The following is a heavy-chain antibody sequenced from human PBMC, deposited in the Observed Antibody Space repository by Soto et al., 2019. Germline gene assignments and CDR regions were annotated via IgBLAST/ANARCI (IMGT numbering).Heavy chain of an antibody. D-gene: IGHD1-1*01. CDR3: VRQGIGYLHGLVDV. J-gene: IGHJ6*02. CDR2: VYDTGDT. CDR1: SGPSSSHN. V-gene: IGHV4-59*08. Sequence: QVQLQQSGPGLVKPSETLSLTCTVSSGPSSSHNWGWIRQPPGRGLEWIGYVYDTGDTSYNPSLRSRVTISADTTTNPISLTLTSVTAADTAVYYCVRQGIGYLHGLVDVWGQWTTVSVSS.